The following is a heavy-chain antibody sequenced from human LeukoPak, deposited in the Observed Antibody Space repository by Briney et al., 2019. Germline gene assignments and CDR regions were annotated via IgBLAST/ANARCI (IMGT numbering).Heavy chain of an antibody. V-gene: IGHV3-20*03. J-gene: IGHJ4*02. Sequence: GGSPRLSSADSGFTSEVYGMSSVRPALGTRLEWVSGIYWNVGSTGYVDSAKGRFTLSSDNAKNSLYLQMNSLRAEDTALYYCATLGYCTNGVCDKSPWAFDYWGQGTLVTVSS. CDR2: IYWNVGST. CDR1: GFTSEVYG. CDR3: ATLGYCTNGVCDKSPWAFDY. D-gene: IGHD2-8*01.